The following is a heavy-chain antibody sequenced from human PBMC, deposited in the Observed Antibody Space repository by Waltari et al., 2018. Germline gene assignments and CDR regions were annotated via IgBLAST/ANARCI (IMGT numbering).Heavy chain of an antibody. J-gene: IGHJ4*02. CDR1: GGSIRSARYA. V-gene: IGHV4-61*02. Sequence: QVQLQQSGPGLVKPSQTLSLTCTVSGGSIRSARYAWCWSRQPAGKGLEWIGRIYTSGSTNYNPSLKSRVTISVDTSKNQFSLKLSSVTAADTAVYYCARDIVGALDYWGQGTLVTVSS. CDR2: IYTSGST. CDR3: ARDIVGALDY. D-gene: IGHD1-26*01.